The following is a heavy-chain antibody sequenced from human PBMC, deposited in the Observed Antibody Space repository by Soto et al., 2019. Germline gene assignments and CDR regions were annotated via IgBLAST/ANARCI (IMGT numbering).Heavy chain of an antibody. J-gene: IGHJ4*02. CDR3: ATRAVPHSPSNAYLYDH. Sequence: EVQLLQSGGGLVQPGGSLTLSCGVSGFPFAPSTMSWVRQAPGKGLEWVSTISVSVGSTYSADSVQGRFTVSSDISANTLSVRMTSMPADITVVYFCATRAVPHSPSNAYLYDHWGRGALVPVSP. CDR1: GFPFAPST. CDR2: ISVSVGST. V-gene: IGHV3-23*01. D-gene: IGHD3-16*01.